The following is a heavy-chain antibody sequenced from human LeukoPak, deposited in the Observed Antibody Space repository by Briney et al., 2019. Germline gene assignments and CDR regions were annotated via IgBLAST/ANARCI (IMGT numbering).Heavy chain of an antibody. CDR2: IYSGGST. J-gene: IGHJ4*02. V-gene: IGHV3-53*01. D-gene: IGHD6-13*01. Sequence: GGSLRLSCAASGFTASSNYMSWVRQAPGKGLEWVSVIYSGGSTYYADSVKGRFTISRDNSKNTLYLQMNSLRAEDTAVYYCAHTLRAAAVTYFDYWGQGTLVTVSS. CDR3: AHTLRAAAVTYFDY. CDR1: GFTASSNY.